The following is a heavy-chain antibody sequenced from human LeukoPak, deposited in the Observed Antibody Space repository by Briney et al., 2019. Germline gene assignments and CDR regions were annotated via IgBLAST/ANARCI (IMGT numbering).Heavy chain of an antibody. J-gene: IGHJ4*02. CDR3: ARLGFPSLINYYDSSGYYPQFPYYFDY. D-gene: IGHD3-22*01. Sequence: SETLSLTCTVSGGSISSSSYYWGWIRQPPGKGVEWVGSIYYSGSTYYNPSLKSRVTISVDTSKNQFSLKLSSVTAADTAVYYCARLGFPSLINYYDSSGYYPQFPYYFDYWGQGTLVTVSS. CDR2: IYYSGST. CDR1: GGSISSSSYY. V-gene: IGHV4-39*01.